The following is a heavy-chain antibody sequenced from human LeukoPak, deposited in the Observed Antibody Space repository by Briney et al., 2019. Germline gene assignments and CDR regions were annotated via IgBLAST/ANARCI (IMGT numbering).Heavy chain of an antibody. CDR1: GFTFSSYS. D-gene: IGHD3-10*01. CDR2: VSSSSSYI. J-gene: IGHJ4*02. V-gene: IGHV3-21*01. CDR3: ARVQFGEFTGAFDY. Sequence: GASLRLSCAASGFTFSSYSMNWVRQAPGKGLEWVLSVSSSSSYIYYADSVKGRFTISRDNAKNSLYQQMYSLRAEDTAVYYCARVQFGEFTGAFDYWGQGTLVTVSS.